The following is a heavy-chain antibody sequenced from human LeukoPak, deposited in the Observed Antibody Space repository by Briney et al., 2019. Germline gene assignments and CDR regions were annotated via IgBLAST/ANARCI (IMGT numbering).Heavy chain of an antibody. CDR2: ISSSSSYI. D-gene: IGHD6-6*01. CDR3: ARDLSIAARPDYFDY. J-gene: IGHJ4*02. Sequence: GGSLRLSCAASGFTFSSYEMNWVRQAPGKGLEWVSSISSSSSYIYYADSVKGRFTISRDNAKNSLYLQMNSLRAEDTAVYYCARDLSIAARPDYFDYWGQGTLVTVSS. V-gene: IGHV3-21*01. CDR1: GFTFSSYE.